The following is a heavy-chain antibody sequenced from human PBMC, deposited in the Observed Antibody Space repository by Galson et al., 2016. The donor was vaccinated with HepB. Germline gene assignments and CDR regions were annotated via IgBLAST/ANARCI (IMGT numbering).Heavy chain of an antibody. V-gene: IGHV3-53*01. D-gene: IGHD6-19*01. J-gene: IGHJ4*02. CDR2: IHTGGST. Sequence: SLRLSCAASGFTVSSKYMSWVRQAPGKGLEWVSVIHTGGSTYYADSVKGRFTIPRDNSKNTLYLQMNSLRAEDTAVYYCALGTGIGWYGADWGQGPLVTVSS. CDR3: ALGTGIGWYGAD. CDR1: GFTVSSKY.